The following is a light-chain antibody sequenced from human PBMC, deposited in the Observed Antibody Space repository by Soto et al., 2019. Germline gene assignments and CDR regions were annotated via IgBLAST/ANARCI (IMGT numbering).Light chain of an antibody. CDR1: QSVSSN. J-gene: IGKJ1*01. CDR2: GAS. V-gene: IGKV3-15*01. CDR3: LQYNNWPRT. Sequence: ERVMTQSPATLSVSPGERATLSCRASQSVSSNLAWYQQKPGQAPRLLIYGASTRATGIPARFSGSGSGTEFTLSISSLQSEDFAVYYCLQYNNWPRTFGQGTKVGIK.